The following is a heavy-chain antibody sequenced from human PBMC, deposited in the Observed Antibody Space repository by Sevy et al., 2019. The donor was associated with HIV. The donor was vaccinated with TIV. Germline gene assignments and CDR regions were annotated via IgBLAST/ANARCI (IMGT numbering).Heavy chain of an antibody. CDR2: IKQDESEK. CDR1: GFTFSRYW. V-gene: IGHV3-7*01. CDR3: ARAEQVTMVVVFGGLYFDS. D-gene: IGHD3-22*01. J-gene: IGHJ4*02. Sequence: GGSLRLSCAASGFTFSRYWMTWVRQAPGKGLEWVANIKQDESEKYYVDSVKGRFTIPGDNAKNSLYLQMNSLRADDTAVYYCARAEQVTMVVVFGGLYFDSWGQGTLVTVSS.